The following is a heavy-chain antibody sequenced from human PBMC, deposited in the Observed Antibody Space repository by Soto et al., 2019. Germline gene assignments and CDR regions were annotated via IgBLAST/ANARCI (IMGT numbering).Heavy chain of an antibody. D-gene: IGHD4-17*01. V-gene: IGHV3-53*04. CDR3: ARGGGPFINSVTNPFDY. J-gene: IGHJ4*02. CDR2: IYADGTT. CDR1: GFSVSNNY. Sequence: GGSLRLSCVVSGFSVSNNYMSWVRQAPGMRLDWFSVIYADGTTYYVDSVKGRFTISRHNSRNTLYLQMDSLRTEDTAVYYCARGGGPFINSVTNPFDYWGQGTLVTVSS.